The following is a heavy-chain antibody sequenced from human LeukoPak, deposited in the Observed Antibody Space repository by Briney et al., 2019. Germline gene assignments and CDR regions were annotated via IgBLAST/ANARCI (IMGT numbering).Heavy chain of an antibody. V-gene: IGHV3-53*01. J-gene: IGHJ4*02. Sequence: GGSLRLSCAASGFAVSSSYMSWVRQAPGKGLEWVSAIYSGGSTYYADSVKGRFTISRDNSKNTLYLQMNSLRAEDTAVYYCARDSSSGWCHDYWGQGTLVTVSS. CDR1: GFAVSSSY. D-gene: IGHD6-19*01. CDR2: IYSGGST. CDR3: ARDSSSGWCHDY.